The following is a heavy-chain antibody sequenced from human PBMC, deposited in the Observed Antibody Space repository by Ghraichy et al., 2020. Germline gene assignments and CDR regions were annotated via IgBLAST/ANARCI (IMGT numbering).Heavy chain of an antibody. CDR1: GYTFTSYG. D-gene: IGHD4-11*01. CDR3: ARDVTTTLEADAFDI. CDR2: ISAYNGNT. J-gene: IGHJ3*02. V-gene: IGHV1-18*04. Sequence: ASVKVSCKASGYTFTSYGISWVRQAPGQGLEWMGWISAYNGNTNYAQKLQGRVTMTTDTSTSTAYMELRSLRSDDTAVYYCARDVTTTLEADAFDIWGQGTMVTVSS.